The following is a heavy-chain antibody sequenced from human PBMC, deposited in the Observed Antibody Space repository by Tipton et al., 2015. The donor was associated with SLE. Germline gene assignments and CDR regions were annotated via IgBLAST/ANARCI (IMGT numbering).Heavy chain of an antibody. D-gene: IGHD2-15*01. CDR2: MNPNSGNT. V-gene: IGHV1-8*01. CDR3: ARGRYCSGGSCYSDWFDP. CDR1: GYTFTSYD. J-gene: IGHJ5*02. Sequence: QLVQSGAEVKKPGASVKVSCKASGYTFTSYDINWVRQATGQGLEWMGWMNPNSGNTGYAQKFQGRVTMTRNTSISTAYMELSSPRSEDTAVYYCARGRYCSGGSCYSDWFDPWGQGTLVTVSS.